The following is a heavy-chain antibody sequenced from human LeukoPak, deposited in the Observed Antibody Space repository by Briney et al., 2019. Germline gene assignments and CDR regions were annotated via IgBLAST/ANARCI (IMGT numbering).Heavy chain of an antibody. Sequence: GGSLRLSCAASGFTFSSYAMSWVRQAPGKGLEWVSAISGSGGSTYYADSVKGRFTISRDNSKNTLYLQINSLRAEDTAVYYCANWNTPYYYDSSGFKYNWFDPWGQGTLVTVSS. J-gene: IGHJ5*02. CDR3: ANWNTPYYYDSSGFKYNWFDP. V-gene: IGHV3-23*01. D-gene: IGHD3-22*01. CDR2: ISGSGGST. CDR1: GFTFSSYA.